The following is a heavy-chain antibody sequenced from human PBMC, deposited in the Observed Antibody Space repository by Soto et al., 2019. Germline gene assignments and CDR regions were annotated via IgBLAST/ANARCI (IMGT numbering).Heavy chain of an antibody. CDR2: IIPYSGNT. J-gene: IGHJ5*02. Sequence: ASVTVCCGASYDAFTSINIKCLLNATGQGLGWMGWIIPYSGNTNYAQKFQDRVTLTTETSTSTAYMELRSLRADDTAFYDCAKDRERGSYEPVDPWGQGALVTVS. V-gene: IGHV1-18*04. CDR1: YDAFTSIN. D-gene: IGHD1-26*01. CDR3: AKDRERGSYEPVDP.